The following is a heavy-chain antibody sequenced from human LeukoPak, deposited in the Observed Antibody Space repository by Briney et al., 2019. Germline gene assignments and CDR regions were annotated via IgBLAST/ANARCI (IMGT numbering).Heavy chain of an antibody. D-gene: IGHD3-3*01. CDR3: ARETYNFWSGYPDY. V-gene: IGHV4-59*02. CDR2: IYYGGST. J-gene: IGHJ4*02. CDR1: GGSVTSHY. Sequence: SETLSLTCNVSGGSVTSHYWSWIRQPPAKGLEWIGFIYYGGSTNYNPSLKSRVTMSLDTSKNQFSLKLTSVTAADTAVYYCARETYNFWSGYPDYWGQGALVTVSS.